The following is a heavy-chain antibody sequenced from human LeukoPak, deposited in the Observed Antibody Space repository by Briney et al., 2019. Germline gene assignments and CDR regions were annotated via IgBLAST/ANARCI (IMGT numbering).Heavy chain of an antibody. V-gene: IGHV3-11*01. CDR1: GFTFTDYY. J-gene: IGHJ4*02. CDR2: ITNSGTTI. D-gene: IGHD3-22*01. Sequence: KPGVSLRLSCAASGFTFTDYYMSWIRQAPGKGLEWVSYITNSGTTIYYADSVKGRFTISRDNAKNTLYLQMNSLRAEDTAAYYCAKLYYYDSSGRRRYFDYWGQGTLVIVSS. CDR3: AKLYYYDSSGRRRYFDY.